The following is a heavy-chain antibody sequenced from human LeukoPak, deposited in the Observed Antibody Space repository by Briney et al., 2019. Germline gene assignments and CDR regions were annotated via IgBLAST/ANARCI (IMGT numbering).Heavy chain of an antibody. V-gene: IGHV4-59*12. J-gene: IGHJ5*02. Sequence: TSETLSLTCTVSGGSISSYYWSWIRQPPGKGLEWIGYIYYSGSTNYNPSLKSRVTISVDTSKNQFSLKLSSVTAADTAVYYCATAVSNGGVAAAGTPRRDWFDPWGQGTLVTVSS. CDR1: GGSISSYY. CDR2: IYYSGST. D-gene: IGHD6-13*01. CDR3: ATAVSNGGVAAAGTPRRDWFDP.